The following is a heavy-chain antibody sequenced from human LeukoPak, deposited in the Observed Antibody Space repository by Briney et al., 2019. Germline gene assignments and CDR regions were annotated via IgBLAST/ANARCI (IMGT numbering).Heavy chain of an antibody. CDR3: TSKTRDLLN. CDR2: IRSKAYGGTT. CDR1: GFTFGDYA. V-gene: IGHV3-49*03. J-gene: IGHJ4*02. D-gene: IGHD1-14*01. Sequence: PGGSLRLPCTASGFTFGDYAMSWFRQAPGKGLEWVGFIRSKAYGGTTEYAASVRGRFTISRDDSKSIAYLQMNSLKTEDTAVYYCTSKTRDLLNWGQGTLVTVSS.